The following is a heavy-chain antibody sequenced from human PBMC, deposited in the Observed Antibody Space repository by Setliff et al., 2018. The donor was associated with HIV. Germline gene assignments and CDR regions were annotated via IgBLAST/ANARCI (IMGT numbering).Heavy chain of an antibody. Sequence: QTLSLTCAISGDSVSSNSGSWNWIRQSPSRGLEWLGRTYYRSKWYFDYAVSVKSRILINPDTSKNQLSLHLNSVTPEDTAVYYCARGSYGSVLLWGQGTLVTVSS. CDR2: TYYRSKWYF. CDR3: ARGSYGSVLL. J-gene: IGHJ4*02. CDR1: GDSVSSNSGS. D-gene: IGHD6-19*01. V-gene: IGHV6-1*01.